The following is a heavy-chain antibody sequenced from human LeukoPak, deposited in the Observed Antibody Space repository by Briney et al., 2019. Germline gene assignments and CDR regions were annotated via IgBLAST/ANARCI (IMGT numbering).Heavy chain of an antibody. CDR3: ARIMTQQMVFDY. CDR2: IRYDESNK. Sequence: GGSLRLSCAASGFTFSGYGMHWVRQAPGKGLEWVTFIRYDESNKYYADSVKGRFTISRDNAKNSLYLQMNSLRAEDTAVYYCARIMTQQMVFDYWGQGTLVTVSS. CDR1: GFTFSGYG. J-gene: IGHJ4*02. D-gene: IGHD6-13*01. V-gene: IGHV3-30*02.